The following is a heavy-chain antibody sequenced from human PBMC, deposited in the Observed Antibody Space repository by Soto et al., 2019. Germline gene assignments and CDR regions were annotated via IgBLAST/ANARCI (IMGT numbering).Heavy chain of an antibody. CDR2: INPSGGST. CDR3: PRDKGTGELVESPDP. V-gene: IGHV1-46*01. D-gene: IGHD7-27*01. CDR1: GYPFTSYY. Sequence: ASVKVSFKASGYPFTSYYMHLVRQAPGQGLEWMGIINPSGGSTSYAQKFQGRVTMTRDTSTSTVYMELSSLRSEDTAVYYCPRDKGTGELVESPDPWGQGTLVTVSS. J-gene: IGHJ5*02.